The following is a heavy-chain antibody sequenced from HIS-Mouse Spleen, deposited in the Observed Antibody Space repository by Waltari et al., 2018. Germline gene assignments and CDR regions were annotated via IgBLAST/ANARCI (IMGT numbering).Heavy chain of an antibody. V-gene: IGHV4-39*07. D-gene: IGHD3-3*01. CDR3: AREDKYYDFWSGYYINADAFDI. CDR2: IYYSGST. Sequence: QLQLQESGPGLVKPSETLSLTCTVSGGSISSSSYYWGWIRQPPGKGLEWIGSIYYSGSTYYNPSLKSRVTISVDTSKNQFSLKLSSVTAADTAVYYCAREDKYYDFWSGYYINADAFDIWGQGTMVTVSS. CDR1: GGSISSSSYY. J-gene: IGHJ3*02.